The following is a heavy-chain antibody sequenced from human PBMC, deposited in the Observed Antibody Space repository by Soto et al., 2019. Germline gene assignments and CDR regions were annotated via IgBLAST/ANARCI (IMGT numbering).Heavy chain of an antibody. Sequence: EVQLLESGGKLVQPGGSLTLSFAASGFTFSTYAMAWVRQAPGKGLEWVSGVSASGLNTDYADPVKGRFYISRANSTHTVSLHMHTLRAEDTALYYCAQDRPRRTSGYFSEYWGQGTPVTVSS. CDR1: GFTFSTYA. CDR3: AQDRPRRTSGYFSEY. D-gene: IGHD1-1*01. V-gene: IGHV3-23*01. J-gene: IGHJ4*02. CDR2: VSASGLNT.